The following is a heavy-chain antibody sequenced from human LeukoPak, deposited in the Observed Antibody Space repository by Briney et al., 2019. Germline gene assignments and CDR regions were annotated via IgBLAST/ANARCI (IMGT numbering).Heavy chain of an antibody. V-gene: IGHV3-23*01. CDR2: ISGSGGST. CDR1: GFTFSSYG. D-gene: IGHD4-11*01. J-gene: IGHJ4*02. CDR3: ARGTPTTRDFDY. Sequence: GGSLRLSCVGSGFTFSSYGMSWVRQAPGKGLEWVSGISGSGGSTYYADSVKGRFTISRDNAKNSLFLQMNSLRAEDTAVYYCARGTPTTRDFDYWGQGTLVTVSS.